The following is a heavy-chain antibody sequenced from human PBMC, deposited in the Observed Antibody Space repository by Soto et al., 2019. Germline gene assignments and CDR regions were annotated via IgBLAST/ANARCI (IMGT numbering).Heavy chain of an antibody. D-gene: IGHD3-16*01. V-gene: IGHV4-34*01. CDR3: ARRELWIDY. CDR1: GGSFSGYY. J-gene: IGHJ4*02. CDR2: INHSGST. Sequence: QVQLQQWGAGLLKPSETLSLTCAVYGGSFSGYYWSWIRQPPGKGLEWIGEINHSGSTNYNPSLKXRXTXSVDTSKNQFSLKLSSVTAADTAVYYCARRELWIDYWGQGTLVTVSS.